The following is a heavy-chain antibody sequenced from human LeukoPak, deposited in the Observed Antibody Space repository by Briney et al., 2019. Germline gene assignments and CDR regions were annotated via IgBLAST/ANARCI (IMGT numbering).Heavy chain of an antibody. CDR2: ISSSSRVL. V-gene: IGHV3-48*02. J-gene: IGHJ3*02. CDR1: GFTFSNYI. Sequence: GGSLRLSCAASGFTFSNYIMNWVRQAHGKGLEWVSYISSSSRVLYYADSLKGRFTISRDNAKNSLYLQMNSMRDEDTAVYYCARARYYDSSGKSDAFDIWGQGTMVTVSS. CDR3: ARARYYDSSGKSDAFDI. D-gene: IGHD3-22*01.